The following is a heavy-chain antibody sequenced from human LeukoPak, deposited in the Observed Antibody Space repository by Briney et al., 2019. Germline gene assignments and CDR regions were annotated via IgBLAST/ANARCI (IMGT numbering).Heavy chain of an antibody. V-gene: IGHV3-7*01. Sequence: GGSLRLSCAASGFTFSSYWMSWVRQAPGKGLEWVANIKQDGSEKYYVDSVKGRFTISRDNAKNSLYLQMNSLRAEDTAVYYCAKTIIAAAGTMGYWGQGTLVTVSS. J-gene: IGHJ4*02. CDR1: GFTFSSYW. D-gene: IGHD6-13*01. CDR2: IKQDGSEK. CDR3: AKTIIAAAGTMGY.